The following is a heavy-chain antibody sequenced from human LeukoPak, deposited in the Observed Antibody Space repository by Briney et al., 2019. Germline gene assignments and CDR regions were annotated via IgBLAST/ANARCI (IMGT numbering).Heavy chain of an antibody. CDR3: ARVKGRWIAAAGNNYYYMDV. D-gene: IGHD6-13*01. J-gene: IGHJ6*03. V-gene: IGHV1-18*01. CDR2: ISAYNGNT. CDR1: GYTFTSYG. Sequence: GASVKVSCKASGYTFTSYGISWVRQAPGQGLEWMGWISAYNGNTNYAQKLQGRVTMTTDTSTSTAYMELRSLRSDDTAVYYCARVKGRWIAAAGNNYYYMDVWGKGTTVTVSS.